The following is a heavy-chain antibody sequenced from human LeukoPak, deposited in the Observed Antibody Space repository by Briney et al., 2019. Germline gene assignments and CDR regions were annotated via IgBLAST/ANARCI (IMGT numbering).Heavy chain of an antibody. Sequence: ASVKVSCKASGYTFTDYYMHWVRQAPGQGLEWMGWINSNSGGTNYALKFQGRVTMTRDTSISTAYMDLSSLRAEDTALYYCATLKTIEHGEHDYWGQGVLVTVSS. J-gene: IGHJ4*02. CDR1: GYTFTDYY. CDR3: ATLKTIEHGEHDY. CDR2: INSNSGGT. V-gene: IGHV1-2*02. D-gene: IGHD4/OR15-4a*01.